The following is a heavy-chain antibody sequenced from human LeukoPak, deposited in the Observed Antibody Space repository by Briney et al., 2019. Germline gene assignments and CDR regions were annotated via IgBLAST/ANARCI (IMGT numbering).Heavy chain of an antibody. CDR1: GYTFTGYY. CDR3: ARDNSVGDNAWWFDP. CDR2: INPTGGIT. D-gene: IGHD1-26*01. J-gene: IGHJ5*02. V-gene: IGHV1-46*01. Sequence: ASVKVSCKASGYTFTGYYMHWVRQARGQGLEWMGLINPTGGITGYAQKFQGRVTMTRDMSTSTDYMELSSLRSEDTAIYYCARDNSVGDNAWWFDPWGQGTLVTVSS.